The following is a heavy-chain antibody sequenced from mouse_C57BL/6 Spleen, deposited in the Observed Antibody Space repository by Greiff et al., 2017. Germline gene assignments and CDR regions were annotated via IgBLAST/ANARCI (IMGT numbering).Heavy chain of an antibody. CDR1: GYTFTSYW. Sequence: QVQLQQPGAELVRPGSSVKLSCKASGYTFTSYWMDWVKQRPGQGLEWIGNIYPSDSETHYNQKFKDKATLSVDKSSSIAYMQLSSLTSEDSAVYYCARKGIYYGNYDWYFDVWGTGTTVTVSS. CDR2: IYPSDSET. CDR3: ARKGIYYGNYDWYFDV. J-gene: IGHJ1*03. V-gene: IGHV1-61*01. D-gene: IGHD2-1*01.